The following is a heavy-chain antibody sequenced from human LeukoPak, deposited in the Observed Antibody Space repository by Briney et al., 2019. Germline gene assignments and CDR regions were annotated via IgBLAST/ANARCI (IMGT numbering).Heavy chain of an antibody. CDR3: ARALGSLVLSWFDP. V-gene: IGHV1-18*01. J-gene: IGHJ5*02. CDR1: GGTFSSYG. D-gene: IGHD6-13*01. Sequence: ASVKVSCKASGGTFSSYGISWVRQAPGQGLEWMGWISAYTGNTNYAQKLQGRVTMTTDTSTSTAYMELRSLRSDDTAVYYCARALGSLVLSWFDPWGQGTLVTVSS. CDR2: ISAYTGNT.